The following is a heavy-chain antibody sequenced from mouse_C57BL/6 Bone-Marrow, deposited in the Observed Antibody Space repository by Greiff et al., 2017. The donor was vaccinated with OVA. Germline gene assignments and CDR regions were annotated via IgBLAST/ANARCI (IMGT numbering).Heavy chain of an antibody. V-gene: IGHV1-85*01. J-gene: IGHJ2*01. Sequence: LVESGPELVKPGASVKLSCKASGYTFTSYDINWVKQRPGQGLEWIGWIYPRDGSTKYNEKFKGKATLTVDTSSSTAYMELHSLTSEDSAVYFCARGFYYDYDGYWGQGTTLTVSS. D-gene: IGHD2-4*01. CDR3: ARGFYYDYDGY. CDR2: IYPRDGST. CDR1: GYTFTSYD.